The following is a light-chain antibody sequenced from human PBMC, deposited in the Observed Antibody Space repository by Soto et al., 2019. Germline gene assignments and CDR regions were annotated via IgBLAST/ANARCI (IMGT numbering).Light chain of an antibody. J-gene: IGKJ1*01. V-gene: IGKV3-20*01. Sequence: EIVLTQSPGTLSLSPGEIATLSFSASQSVSSSSLAWYQQKRGQAPRLLIHDASSRATGIPDRFSGSGSGTDFTLTISRLEPEDFAVYYCQRYGGSPRTFGQGTKVDIK. CDR1: QSVSSSS. CDR2: DAS. CDR3: QRYGGSPRT.